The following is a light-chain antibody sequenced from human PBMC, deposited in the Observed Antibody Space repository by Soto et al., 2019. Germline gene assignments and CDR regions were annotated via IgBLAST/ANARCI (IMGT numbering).Light chain of an antibody. Sequence: EIVLTQSPGTVSLSQGERATLSCRASQNVDTKYLAWYQFKPGQAPRIIIFGTSGRATGIPDRFSGSGSGTEFTLTISSLQSEDFAVYYCQQFSSYPLTFGGGTKVAIK. CDR2: GTS. CDR3: QQFSSYPLT. J-gene: IGKJ4*01. V-gene: IGKV3-20*01. CDR1: QNVDTKY.